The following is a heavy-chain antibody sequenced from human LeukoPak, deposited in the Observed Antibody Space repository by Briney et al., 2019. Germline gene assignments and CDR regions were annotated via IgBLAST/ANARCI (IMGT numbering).Heavy chain of an antibody. Sequence: PSETLSLTCTVSGGSISSYFWGWIRQPPGKGLEWIGSIYHSGSTYYNPSLKSRVTISVDTSKNQFSLKLSSVTAADTAVYYCARGYSSSWYGGDWFDPWGQGTLVTVSS. CDR3: ARGYSSSWYGGDWFDP. V-gene: IGHV4-39*07. CDR1: GGSISSYF. D-gene: IGHD6-13*01. CDR2: IYHSGST. J-gene: IGHJ5*02.